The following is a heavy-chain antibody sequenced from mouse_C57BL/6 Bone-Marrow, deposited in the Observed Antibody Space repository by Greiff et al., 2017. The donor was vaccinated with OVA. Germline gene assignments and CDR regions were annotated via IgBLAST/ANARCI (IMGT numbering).Heavy chain of an antibody. V-gene: IGHV14-4*01. D-gene: IGHD6-1*01. J-gene: IGHJ1*03. Sequence: VQLQQSGAELVRPGASVKLSCTASGFNIKDDYMHWVKQRPEQGLEWIGWIDPENGDTEYASKFQGKATITADTSSNTAYLQLSSLTSEDTAVYYCTTCPSFWDFDVWGTGTTVTVSS. CDR2: IDPENGDT. CDR3: TTCPSFWDFDV. CDR1: GFNIKDDY.